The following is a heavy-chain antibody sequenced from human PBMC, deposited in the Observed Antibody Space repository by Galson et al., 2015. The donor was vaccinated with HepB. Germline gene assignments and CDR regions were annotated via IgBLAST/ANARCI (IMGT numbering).Heavy chain of an antibody. J-gene: IGHJ4*02. CDR1: GFTFSDHY. Sequence: LRLSCAASGFTFSDHYMDWVRQAPGKGLEWVGRTRNKANSYTTEYAASVKGRFTISRDDSKNSLYLQMNSLKTEDTAVYYCVRSDSSGYDEYYFDYWGQGTLVTVSS. V-gene: IGHV3-72*01. CDR3: VRSDSSGYDEYYFDY. CDR2: TRNKANSYTT. D-gene: IGHD3-22*01.